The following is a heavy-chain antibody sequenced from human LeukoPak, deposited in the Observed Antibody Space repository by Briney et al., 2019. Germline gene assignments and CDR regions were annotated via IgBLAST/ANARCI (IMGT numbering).Heavy chain of an antibody. Sequence: PGGFLRLSWAASGATFSSYGMNWAREAPWKGLEWVASINHNGNVNYYVDSVKGRFTISRDNAKNSLYLQMSNLRAEDTAVYFCARGGGLDVWGQGATVTVSS. CDR2: INHNGNVN. CDR3: ARGGGLDV. D-gene: IGHD3-16*01. J-gene: IGHJ6*02. V-gene: IGHV3-7*03. CDR1: GATFSSYG.